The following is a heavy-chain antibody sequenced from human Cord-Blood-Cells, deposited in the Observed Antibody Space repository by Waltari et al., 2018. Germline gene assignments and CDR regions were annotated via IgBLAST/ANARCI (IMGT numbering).Heavy chain of an antibody. Sequence: QVQLQQWGAGLLKPSVTLSLTCAVSGGSFSGYYWSWLRQPPGKGREWIGEINHSGSTNYNPSLKSRVTISVDTSKNQFSLKLSSVTAADTTVYYCAREYCTGGVCLYYFDYWGQGTLVTVSS. CDR3: AREYCTGGVCLYYFDY. J-gene: IGHJ4*02. CDR2: INHSGST. CDR1: GGSFSGYY. V-gene: IGHV4-34*01. D-gene: IGHD2-8*02.